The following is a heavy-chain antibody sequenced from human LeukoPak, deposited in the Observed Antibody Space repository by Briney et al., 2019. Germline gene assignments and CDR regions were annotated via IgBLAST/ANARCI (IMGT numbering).Heavy chain of an antibody. CDR3: TKGSYYDNSGRAYFDY. V-gene: IGHV3-23*01. CDR2: ISASGATT. J-gene: IGHJ4*02. D-gene: IGHD3-22*01. CDR1: EFTYG. Sequence: GGSLRLSCAASEFTYGMNWVRQAPGKGLEWVSVISASGATTDYADSVKGRFTISRDNSKNTLYLQMNSLRAEDTAVYYCTKGSYYDNSGRAYFDYWGQGTLVTVSS.